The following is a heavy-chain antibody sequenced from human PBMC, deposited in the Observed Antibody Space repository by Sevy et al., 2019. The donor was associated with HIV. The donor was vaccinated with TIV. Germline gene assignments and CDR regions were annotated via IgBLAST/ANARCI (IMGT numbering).Heavy chain of an antibody. CDR2: ISGSGGST. V-gene: IGHV3-23*01. D-gene: IGHD3-10*01. CDR3: AKVPGRSGSYYHYFDY. J-gene: IGHJ4*02. Sequence: GSLRLSCAASGFTFSSYAITWVRQAPGKGLEWVSAISGSGGSTYYADSVKGRFTISRDNSKNTLYLQMNSLRAEDTAVYYCAKVPGRSGSYYHYFDYWGQGTLVTVSS. CDR1: GFTFSSYA.